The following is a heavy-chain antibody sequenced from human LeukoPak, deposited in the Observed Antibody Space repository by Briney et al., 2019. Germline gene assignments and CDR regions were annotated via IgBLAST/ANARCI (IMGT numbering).Heavy chain of an antibody. CDR2: INEDASVI. Sequence: GGSLRLSCAASGFDFNGYWMHWVRQAPGKGLEWVSRINEDASVITYADSVKGRFTISRDNSKNTLYLQMNSLRAEDTAVYYCAKGRQAEWYFDLWGRGTLVTVSS. J-gene: IGHJ2*01. D-gene: IGHD6-6*01. CDR1: GFDFNGYW. CDR3: AKGRQAEWYFDL. V-gene: IGHV3-74*03.